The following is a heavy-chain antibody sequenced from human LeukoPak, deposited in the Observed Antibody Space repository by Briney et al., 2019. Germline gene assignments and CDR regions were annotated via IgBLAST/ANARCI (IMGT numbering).Heavy chain of an antibody. CDR1: GFTFSSYG. Sequence: GGSLRLSCAASGFTFSSYGMSWVRQAPGEGLEWVSAISGSGGSTYYADPVKGRFTISRDNSKNTLYLQMNSLRAEDTAVYYCGRGSYYSPYYYYYYMDVWGKGTTVTISS. V-gene: IGHV3-23*01. D-gene: IGHD1-26*01. CDR2: ISGSGGST. CDR3: GRGSYYSPYYYYYYMDV. J-gene: IGHJ6*03.